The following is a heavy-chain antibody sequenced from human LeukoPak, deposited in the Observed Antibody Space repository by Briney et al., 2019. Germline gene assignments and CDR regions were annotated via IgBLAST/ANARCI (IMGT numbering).Heavy chain of an antibody. CDR2: ISSLGGTI. Sequence: GGSPRLSCAASGFTFSDYSMNWVRQAPGKGLEWVSFISSLGGTIYYADSVKGRFTISRDNAKNSLYLQMNSLRAEDTAVYYCARAEGYFDLWGRGTLVTVSS. CDR1: GFTFSDYS. J-gene: IGHJ2*01. CDR3: ARAEGYFDL. V-gene: IGHV3-48*01.